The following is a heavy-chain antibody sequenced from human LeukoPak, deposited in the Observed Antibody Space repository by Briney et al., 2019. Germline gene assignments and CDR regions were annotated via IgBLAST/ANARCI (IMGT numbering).Heavy chain of an antibody. CDR1: GGSISSYY. CDR3: ARDMVTRWDYYYYYMDV. J-gene: IGHJ6*03. Sequence: KPSETLSLTCTVSGGSISSYYWSWIRQPPGKGLEWIGYIYYSGSTNYNPSLKSRVTISVDTSKNQFSLKLSSVTAADTAVYYCARDMVTRWDYYYYYMDVWGKGTTVTVSS. V-gene: IGHV4-59*01. CDR2: IYYSGST. D-gene: IGHD5-18*01.